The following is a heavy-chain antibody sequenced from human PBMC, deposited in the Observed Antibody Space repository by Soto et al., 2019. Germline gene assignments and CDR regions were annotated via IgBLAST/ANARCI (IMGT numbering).Heavy chain of an antibody. CDR1: GGSISSYY. D-gene: IGHD3-3*01. J-gene: IGHJ5*02. Sequence: PSETLSLTCTVSGGSISSYYWSWIRQPPGKGLEWIGYIYYSGSTNYNPSLKSRVTISVDTSKNQFSLKLSSVTAADTAVYYCARDGRFLEWLFSFDPWGQGTLVTVSS. V-gene: IGHV4-59*01. CDR2: IYYSGST. CDR3: ARDGRFLEWLFSFDP.